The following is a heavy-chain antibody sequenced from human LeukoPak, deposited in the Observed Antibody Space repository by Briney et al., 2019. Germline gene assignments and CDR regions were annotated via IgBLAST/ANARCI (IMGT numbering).Heavy chain of an antibody. CDR1: GGSISTNNYC. CDR3: ARHPSSAWHADY. CDR2: ISYSATT. V-gene: IGHV4-39*01. J-gene: IGHJ4*01. Sequence: PSETLSLTCTVSGGSISTNNYCWGWIRQPPGKGLEWIRSISYSATTYYNPSLKSRVTISVDTSNNQFSLRLTSVTAADTAVYFCARHPSSAWHADYWGHGTLVTVSS. D-gene: IGHD6-25*01.